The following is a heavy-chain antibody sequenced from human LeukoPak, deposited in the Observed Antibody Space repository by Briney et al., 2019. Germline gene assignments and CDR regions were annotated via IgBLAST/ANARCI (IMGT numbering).Heavy chain of an antibody. CDR3: AKGNSSSWRDAGAEYFQH. V-gene: IGHV3-9*01. Sequence: GGSLRLSCAASGFTFSSYAMSWVRQAPGKGLEWVPGISWNSGFVGYADSVKGRFTISRDNAKKSLYLQMNSLRVEDTALYYCAKGNSSSWRDAGAEYFQHWGQGTLVTVSS. CDR2: ISWNSGFV. D-gene: IGHD6-13*01. J-gene: IGHJ1*01. CDR1: GFTFSSYA.